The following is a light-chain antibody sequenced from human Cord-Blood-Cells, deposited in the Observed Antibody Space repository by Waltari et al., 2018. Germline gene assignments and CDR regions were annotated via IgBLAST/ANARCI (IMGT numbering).Light chain of an antibody. V-gene: IGLV2-11*01. Sequence: QSALTQPRSVSGSPGQSVTISCTGPSTSVGGYNYVYWYQQHPGKAPKLMIYAVSKRPSGVPDRFSGSKSGNTASLTISGLQAEDEADYYCCSYAGSYNVVFGGGTKLTVL. J-gene: IGLJ2*01. CDR2: AVS. CDR3: CSYAGSYNVV. CDR1: STSVGGYNY.